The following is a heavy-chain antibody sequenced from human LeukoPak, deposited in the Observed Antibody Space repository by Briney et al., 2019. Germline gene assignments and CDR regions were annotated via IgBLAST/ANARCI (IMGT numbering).Heavy chain of an antibody. CDR1: GFDLTTYA. CDR2: IRIGGGGT. Sequence: QPGGSLRLSCAASGFDLTTYAMTWVRQAPAKGLEWVSSIRIGGGGTYYADSVKGRFTISRDNSENTLHLQMNNLRVEDTARYFCARCMVLGQVWCNWFDPWGQGTLVTVSS. D-gene: IGHD3-16*01. CDR3: ARCMVLGQVWCNWFDP. J-gene: IGHJ5*02. V-gene: IGHV3-23*01.